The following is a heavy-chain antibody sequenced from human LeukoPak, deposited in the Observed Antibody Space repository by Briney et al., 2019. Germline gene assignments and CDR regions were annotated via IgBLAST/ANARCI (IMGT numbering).Heavy chain of an antibody. J-gene: IGHJ5*02. D-gene: IGHD1-26*01. CDR2: INHSGST. CDR3: ARDRWELLGWFDP. V-gene: IGHV4-34*01. Sequence: PSETLSLTCAVYGGSFSGYYWSWIRQPPGKGLEWIGEINHSGSTNYNPSLKSRVTISVDTSKNQFSLKLSSVTAADTAVYYCARDRWELLGWFDPWGQGTLVTVSS. CDR1: GGSFSGYY.